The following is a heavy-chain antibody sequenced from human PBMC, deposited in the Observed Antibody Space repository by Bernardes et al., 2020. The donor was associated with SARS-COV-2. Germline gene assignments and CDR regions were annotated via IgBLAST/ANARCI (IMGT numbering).Heavy chain of an antibody. J-gene: IGHJ6*02. D-gene: IGHD3-10*01. CDR3: ARDRGDDYDYDSVVDV. CDR1: GGSLGPYY. CDR2: IYYSGIT. Sequence: SETLSLTCTVSGGSLGPYYWAWIRQPPGKGLEWIGNIYYSGITNYNPSLKSRVTMSVDRSKSQFSLKLSSVTAADTAIYYCARDRGDDYDYDSVVDVWGQGTTVTVSS. V-gene: IGHV4-59*01.